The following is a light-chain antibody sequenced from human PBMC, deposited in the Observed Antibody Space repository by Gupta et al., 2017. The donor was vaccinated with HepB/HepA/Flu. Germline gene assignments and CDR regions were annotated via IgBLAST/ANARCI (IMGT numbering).Light chain of an antibody. CDR2: KDS. Sequence: SYELTQPPSVSGSPGQTARITCSGDALPKQYAYWYQQKPGQAPVLVIYKDSERPSGIPERFSGSSSGTTVTLTISGVQAEDEADYYCQSADSSGTGWVFGGGTKLTVL. CDR1: ALPKQY. V-gene: IGLV3-25*03. CDR3: QSADSSGTGWV. J-gene: IGLJ3*02.